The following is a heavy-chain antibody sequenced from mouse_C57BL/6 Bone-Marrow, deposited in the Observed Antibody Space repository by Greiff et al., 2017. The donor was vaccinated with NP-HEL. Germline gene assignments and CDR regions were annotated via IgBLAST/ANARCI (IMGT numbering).Heavy chain of an antibody. CDR3: AREARNYPLGY. Sequence: QVQLQQPGAELVMPGASVKLSCKASGYTFTSYWMHWVKQRPGQGLEWIGEIDPSDSYPNYNQKFKGKSTLTVDKSSSPAYMQLSSLTSEDSAVYYCAREARNYPLGYWGQGTTLTVSS. D-gene: IGHD2-1*01. CDR2: IDPSDSYP. CDR1: GYTFTSYW. J-gene: IGHJ2*01. V-gene: IGHV1-69*01.